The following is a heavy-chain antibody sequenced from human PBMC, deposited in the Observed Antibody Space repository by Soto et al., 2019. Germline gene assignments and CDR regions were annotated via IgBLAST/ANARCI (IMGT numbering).Heavy chain of an antibody. D-gene: IGHD6-19*01. Sequence: QVQLQESGPGLVKPSETLSLTCTVSGGSINTYYWSWIRQPPGKGLEWVGYIYYSGTTYYNPSLKSRISISIDKSKNQFSLNLSSVTAADTAVYYCARVFSGGGDYYYDGMDLWGQGSTVTVSS. J-gene: IGHJ6*02. CDR2: IYYSGTT. CDR3: ARVFSGGGDYYYDGMDL. V-gene: IGHV4-59*01. CDR1: GGSINTYY.